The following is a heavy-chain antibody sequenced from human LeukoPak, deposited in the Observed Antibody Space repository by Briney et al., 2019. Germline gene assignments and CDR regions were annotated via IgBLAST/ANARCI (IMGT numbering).Heavy chain of an antibody. Sequence: GGSLRLSCAASGFTFSSYAMHWVRQAPGKGLEWVAVISYDGSNKYYADSVKGRFTISRDNSKNTLYLQMNSLRAEDTAVYYCAKDQRQLVHLSNWFDPWGQGTLVTVSS. V-gene: IGHV3-30*04. CDR1: GFTFSSYA. CDR3: AKDQRQLVHLSNWFDP. CDR2: ISYDGSNK. J-gene: IGHJ5*02. D-gene: IGHD6-13*01.